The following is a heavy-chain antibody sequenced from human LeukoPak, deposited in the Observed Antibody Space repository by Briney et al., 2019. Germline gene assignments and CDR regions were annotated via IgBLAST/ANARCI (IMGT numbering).Heavy chain of an antibody. V-gene: IGHV4-59*08. CDR2: INNSGST. D-gene: IGHD2-15*01. CDR3: ARHLAARLGSARFSDY. J-gene: IGHJ4*02. CDR1: GGSISGYY. Sequence: TSETLSLTCTVSGGSISGYYWSWIRQPPGKGLEWIGYINNSGSTNYNPSLKSRVTISVDTSRNQLSLKLSSVTAADTAVYYCARHLAARLGSARFSDYWGQGTLITVSS.